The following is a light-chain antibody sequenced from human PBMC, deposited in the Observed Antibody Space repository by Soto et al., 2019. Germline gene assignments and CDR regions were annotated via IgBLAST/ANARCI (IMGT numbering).Light chain of an antibody. CDR2: DAS. V-gene: IGKV1-33*01. J-gene: IGKJ5*01. CDR1: QDISNY. Sequence: DIQMTQSPSSLSASVGDRVTITCQASQDISNYLNWYQQKPGKAPKLLIYDASNLETGFPSRFSGSGSGTDFTLTISSLQPEDIATYYCQQYDNLPSLTFGQGTRLEIK. CDR3: QQYDNLPSLT.